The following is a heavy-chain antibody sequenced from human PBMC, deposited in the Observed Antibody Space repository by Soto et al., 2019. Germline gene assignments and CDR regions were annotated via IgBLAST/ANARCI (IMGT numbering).Heavy chain of an antibody. J-gene: IGHJ4*02. CDR2: IYYSGST. D-gene: IGHD3-22*01. Sequence: SETLSLTCTVSGGSISSSSYYWGWIRQPPGKGLEWIGSIYYSGSTYYNPSLKSRVTISVDTSKNQFSLKLSSVTAADTAVYYCARSYDSSGYYYVYFDYWGQGTLVTVSS. CDR3: ARSYDSSGYYYVYFDY. V-gene: IGHV4-39*01. CDR1: GGSISSSSYY.